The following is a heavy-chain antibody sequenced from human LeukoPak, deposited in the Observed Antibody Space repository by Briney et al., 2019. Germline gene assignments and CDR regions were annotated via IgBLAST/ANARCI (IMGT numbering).Heavy chain of an antibody. Sequence: GESLKISCKGSGYSFTSYWIGWARQMPGKGLEWMGIIYPGDSDTRYSPSFQGQVTISADKSISTAYLQWSSLKASDTAIYYCASAGYYDSSGYSQFDYWGQGTLVTVSS. V-gene: IGHV5-51*01. CDR3: ASAGYYDSSGYSQFDY. CDR2: IYPGDSDT. CDR1: GYSFTSYW. J-gene: IGHJ4*02. D-gene: IGHD3-22*01.